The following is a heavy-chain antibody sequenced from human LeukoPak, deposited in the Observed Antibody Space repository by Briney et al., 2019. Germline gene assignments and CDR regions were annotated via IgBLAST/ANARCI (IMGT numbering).Heavy chain of an antibody. CDR1: GGSFSGYY. CDR3: ARVGVQIVVVPAATTQTTYYYYMDV. J-gene: IGHJ6*03. Sequence: SETLSLTCAVCGGSFSGYYWSWIRQPPGKGLEWIGEINHSGSTNYSPSLKSRVTMSVDTSKNQFSLKLSSVTAADTAMYYCARVGVQIVVVPAATTQTTYYYYMDVWDKGTTVTVSS. V-gene: IGHV4-34*01. CDR2: INHSGST. D-gene: IGHD2-2*01.